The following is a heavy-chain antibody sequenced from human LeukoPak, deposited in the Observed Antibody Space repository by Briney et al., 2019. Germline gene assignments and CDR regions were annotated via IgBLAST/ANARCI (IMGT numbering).Heavy chain of an antibody. CDR1: GYSISSGYY. J-gene: IGHJ4*02. V-gene: IGHV4-38-2*02. Sequence: SETLSLTCTVSGYSISSGYYWGWIRQPPGKGLEWIGSIYHSGSTYYNPSLKSRVTISVDTSENQFSLKLSSVTAADTAVYYCAGGIVVVPAASGGDYFDYWGQGTLVTVSS. D-gene: IGHD2-2*01. CDR3: AGGIVVVPAASGGDYFDY. CDR2: IYHSGST.